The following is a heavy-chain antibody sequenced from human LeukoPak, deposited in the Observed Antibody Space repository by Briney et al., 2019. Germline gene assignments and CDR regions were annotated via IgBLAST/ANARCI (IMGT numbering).Heavy chain of an antibody. V-gene: IGHV3-48*01. D-gene: IGHD4-4*01. CDR1: GFTFSSHS. CDR2: ISSSSSTI. J-gene: IGHJ5*02. Sequence: PGVSLRLSCAASGFTFSSHSMNWVRQAPGKGLEWVSYISSSSSTIYYADSVKGRFTISRDNAKNSLYLQMNSLRAEDTAVYYCAKAGSVTTTLNWFDPWGQGTLVTVSS. CDR3: AKAGSVTTTLNWFDP.